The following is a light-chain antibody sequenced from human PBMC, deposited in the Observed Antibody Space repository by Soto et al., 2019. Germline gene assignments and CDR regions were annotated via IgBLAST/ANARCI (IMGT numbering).Light chain of an antibody. Sequence: QSALTQPASVSGSPGQSITISCTGTSSDVGGYNYVSWYQQHPGKAPKLMIYEVSNRPSGVSNRFSGSKSDNTASLTISGLQAEDEADYYCSSYTSSGTPYVFGTGTKLAVL. J-gene: IGLJ1*01. V-gene: IGLV2-14*01. CDR2: EVS. CDR1: SSDVGGYNY. CDR3: SSYTSSGTPYV.